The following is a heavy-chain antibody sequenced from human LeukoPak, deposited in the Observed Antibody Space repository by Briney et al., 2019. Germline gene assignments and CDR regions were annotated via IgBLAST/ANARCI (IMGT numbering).Heavy chain of an antibody. V-gene: IGHV3-30*18. D-gene: IGHD3-22*01. CDR1: GFSLSDYY. Sequence: GGSLRLSCAASGFSLSDYYMTWIRQAPGKGLEWVAVISYDGSNKYYAGSVKGRFTISRDTSKNTLHLQMDSLRAEDTAVYYCAKDLYSSGYYYTPPDYWGQGTLVTVSS. J-gene: IGHJ4*02. CDR2: ISYDGSNK. CDR3: AKDLYSSGYYYTPPDY.